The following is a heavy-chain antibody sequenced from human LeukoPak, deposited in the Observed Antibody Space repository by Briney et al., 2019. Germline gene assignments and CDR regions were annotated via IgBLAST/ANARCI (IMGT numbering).Heavy chain of an antibody. J-gene: IGHJ4*02. D-gene: IGHD5-24*01. Sequence: SVKVSCKASGGTFSNYAISWVRQAPGQGLEWMGRIIPILGIANYAQKFQGRVTITADKSTSTAYMELSSLRSEDTAVYYCARDSLEMATTFDYWGQGTLVTVSS. V-gene: IGHV1-69*04. CDR2: IIPILGIA. CDR1: GGTFSNYA. CDR3: ARDSLEMATTFDY.